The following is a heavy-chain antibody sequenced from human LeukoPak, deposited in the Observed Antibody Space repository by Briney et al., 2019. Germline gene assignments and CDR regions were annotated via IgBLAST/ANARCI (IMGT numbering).Heavy chain of an antibody. CDR3: GREGIFSYAFDI. CDR1: GGSISDYS. Sequence: SETLSLTCTVSGGSISDYSWSWIRQPPGKGLEWIGYIYYSGSTNYNLSLKSRVTISVDTSKKHFSLKLRSVTAADTAVYYCGREGIFSYAFDIWGQGTMVTVSS. J-gene: IGHJ3*02. D-gene: IGHD3-10*01. V-gene: IGHV4-59*01. CDR2: IYYSGST.